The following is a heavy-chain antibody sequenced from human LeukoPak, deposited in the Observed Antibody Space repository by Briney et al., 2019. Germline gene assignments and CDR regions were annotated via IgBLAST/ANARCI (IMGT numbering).Heavy chain of an antibody. J-gene: IGHJ3*02. CDR2: INPNSGGT. V-gene: IGHV1-2*02. CDR1: GYTFTGYY. D-gene: IGHD3-3*01. CDR3: ARDRGITIFGVVTYDAFDI. Sequence: ASVKVSCKASGYTFTGYYMHWVRQAPGQGLEWMGWINPNSGGTNYAQKFQGRVTMTRDTSISTAYMELSRLRSDDTAVYYCARDRGITIFGVVTYDAFDIWGQGTMVTVSS.